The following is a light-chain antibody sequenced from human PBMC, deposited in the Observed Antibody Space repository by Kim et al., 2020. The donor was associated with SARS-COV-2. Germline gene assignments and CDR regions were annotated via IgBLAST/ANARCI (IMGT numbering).Light chain of an antibody. CDR3: QQYDNYPWT. V-gene: IGKV1-5*01. Sequence: GDRVSISCRASQSVSGCLAWYQQKPGRAPKVLIYDAFSLESGVPSRFSGSGSGTEFTLTISSLQPDDFATYYCQQYDNYPWTFGQGTKVDIK. CDR2: DAF. CDR1: QSVSGC. J-gene: IGKJ1*01.